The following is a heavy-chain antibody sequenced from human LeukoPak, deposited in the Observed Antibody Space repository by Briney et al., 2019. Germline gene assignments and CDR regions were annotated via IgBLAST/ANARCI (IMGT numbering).Heavy chain of an antibody. CDR1: GGSFSGYY. D-gene: IGHD3-10*02. V-gene: IGHV4-34*01. Sequence: SKTLSLTCAVYGGSFSGYYWSWIRQPPGKGLEWIGEINHSGRNNYNPSLKSRVTISVDTSKNQFSLRVSSVTAADTAVYYCARHMLGAYNWFDPWGQGTLVTVSS. CDR3: ARHMLGAYNWFDP. J-gene: IGHJ5*02. CDR2: INHSGRN.